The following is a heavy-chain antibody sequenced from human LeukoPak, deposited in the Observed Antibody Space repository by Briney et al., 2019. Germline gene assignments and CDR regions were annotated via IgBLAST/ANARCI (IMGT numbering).Heavy chain of an antibody. CDR2: ISSSSSYI. V-gene: IGHV3-21*04. CDR1: GFTFSSYS. D-gene: IGHD1-26*01. Sequence: GGSLRLSCAASGFTFSSYSMNWVRQAPGKGLEWVSSISSSSSYIYYADSVKGRFTISRDNSKNTLYLQMNSLRAEDTAVYYCAKGGSITGSGSHWGQGTLVTVSS. CDR3: AKGGSITGSGSH. J-gene: IGHJ4*02.